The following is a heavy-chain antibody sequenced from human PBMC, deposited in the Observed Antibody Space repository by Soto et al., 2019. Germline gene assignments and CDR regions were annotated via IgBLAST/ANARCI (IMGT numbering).Heavy chain of an antibody. V-gene: IGHV3-23*01. Sequence: QLGGSLRLSCAASGFTFSSYAMSWVRQAPGKGLEWVSAISGSGGSTYYADSVKGRFTISRDNSKNTLYLQMNSLRAEDTAVYYCAKSRREMVRGVIILESYYYGMDVRGQGTTVTVSS. J-gene: IGHJ6*02. CDR3: AKSRREMVRGVIILESYYYGMDV. D-gene: IGHD3-10*01. CDR2: ISGSGGST. CDR1: GFTFSSYA.